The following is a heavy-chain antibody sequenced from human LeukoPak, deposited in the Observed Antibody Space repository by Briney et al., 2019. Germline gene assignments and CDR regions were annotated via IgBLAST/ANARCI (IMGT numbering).Heavy chain of an antibody. J-gene: IGHJ5*02. Sequence: ASVKVSCKASGYTFTSYYIHWVRQAPGQGLEWMGIINPSGGSTNYAQKFQGRVTMTRDTSTTTVYMELSSLRSEDTAVYYCAREGYYGGQQLCWFDPWGQGTLVTVSS. CDR3: AREGYYGGQQLCWFDP. CDR1: GYTFTSYY. D-gene: IGHD6-13*01. V-gene: IGHV1-46*01. CDR2: INPSGGST.